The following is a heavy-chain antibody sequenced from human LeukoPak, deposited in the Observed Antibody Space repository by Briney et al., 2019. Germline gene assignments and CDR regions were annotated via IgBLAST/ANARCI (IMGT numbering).Heavy chain of an antibody. CDR3: ARETHPVEMAKVDYYYYYMDV. V-gene: IGHV4-38-2*02. J-gene: IGHJ6*03. CDR2: IYTSGST. Sequence: TASETLSLTCTVSGYSISSGYYWGWIRQPPGKGLEWIGRIYTSGSTNYNPSLKSRVTMSVDTSKNQFSLKLSSVTAADTAVYYCARETHPVEMAKVDYYYYYMDVWGKGTTVTISS. CDR1: GYSISSGYY. D-gene: IGHD5-24*01.